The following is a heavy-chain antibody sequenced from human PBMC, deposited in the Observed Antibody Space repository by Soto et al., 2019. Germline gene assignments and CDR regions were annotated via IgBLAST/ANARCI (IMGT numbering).Heavy chain of an antibody. J-gene: IGHJ4*02. D-gene: IGHD3-22*01. Sequence: PGGSLRLSCAGSGFRFSSSWMSWIRQAPGKGLEWVAHINQGGSQKYYVDSAKGRFTISRDNAKTSLYLQMNNLRAEDTAVYYCAKDLRYDISGYFDSWGQGMLVTASS. CDR1: GFRFSSSW. CDR3: AKDLRYDISGYFDS. CDR2: INQGGSQK. V-gene: IGHV3-7*03.